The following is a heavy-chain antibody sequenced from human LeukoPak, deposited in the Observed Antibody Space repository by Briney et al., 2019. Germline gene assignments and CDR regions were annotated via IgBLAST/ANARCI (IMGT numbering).Heavy chain of an antibody. V-gene: IGHV4-30-2*01. CDR2: IYHSGST. D-gene: IGHD5-12*01. CDR3: ARDVDLDY. J-gene: IGHJ4*02. CDR1: GGSISSGGYS. Sequence: PSETLSLTCAVSGGSISSGGYSWSWIRQPPGKGLEWIGYIYHSGSTYYNPSLKSRVTISVDRPKNQFSLKLSSVTAADTAVYYCARDVDLDYWGQGTLVTVSS.